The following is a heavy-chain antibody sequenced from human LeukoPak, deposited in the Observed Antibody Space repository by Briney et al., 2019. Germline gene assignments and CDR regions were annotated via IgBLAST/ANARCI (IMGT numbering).Heavy chain of an antibody. V-gene: IGHV1-18*01. CDR2: ISAYNGNT. J-gene: IGHJ4*02. Sequence: GASVKVSCKASGYTFTSYGISWVRQAPGQGLEWMGWISAYNGNTNYAQKLQGRVTITADESTSTAYMELSSLRSEDTAVYYCARGDGGEQQLVLGYWGQGTLVTVSS. D-gene: IGHD6-13*01. CDR1: GYTFTSYG. CDR3: ARGDGGEQQLVLGY.